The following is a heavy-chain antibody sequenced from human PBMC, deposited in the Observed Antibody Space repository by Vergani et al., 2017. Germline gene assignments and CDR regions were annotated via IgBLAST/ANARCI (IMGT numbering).Heavy chain of an antibody. CDR3: ARVWGYIDY. CDR1: GYTFTSYD. J-gene: IGHJ4*02. CDR2: MNPNSGNT. Sequence: QVQLVQSGAEVKKPGASVKVSCKASGYTFTSYDINWVRQATGQGLEWMGWMNPNSGNTGYAQKVQGRVTFTRSTSINTANMDLSSRGSEDTAVYYCARVWGYIDYWGQGTLVTVSS. D-gene: IGHD3-16*02. V-gene: IGHV1-8*03.